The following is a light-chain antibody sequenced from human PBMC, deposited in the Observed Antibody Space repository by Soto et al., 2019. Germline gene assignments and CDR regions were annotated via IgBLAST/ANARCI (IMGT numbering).Light chain of an antibody. J-gene: IGKJ1*01. CDR2: GAS. CDR1: QSVSSSY. V-gene: IGKV3-20*01. Sequence: EIVLTHSPGTLSLSPGEKTTLSCRARQSVSSSYLAWYQHKPGQAPRLLIYGASSRATGIPDRFSGSGSGTDFTLTISRLEPEDFAVYYCQQYGSSAWTFGQGTKVDIK. CDR3: QQYGSSAWT.